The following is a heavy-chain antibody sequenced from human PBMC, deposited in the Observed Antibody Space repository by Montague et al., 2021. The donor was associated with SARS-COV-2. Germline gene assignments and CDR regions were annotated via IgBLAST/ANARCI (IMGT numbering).Heavy chain of an antibody. Sequence: SETLSLTCTVSGGSVSSGSYYWSWIRQPPGKGLEWIGYIYYSGSTKYXPSLKSRVTISVDTSKNQFSLKLSSVTAADTAVYYCARDPWHITIFGVVTRYGMDVWGQGTTVTVSS. D-gene: IGHD3-3*01. J-gene: IGHJ6*02. CDR2: IYYSGST. CDR1: GGSVSSGSYY. CDR3: ARDPWHITIFGVVTRYGMDV. V-gene: IGHV4-61*01.